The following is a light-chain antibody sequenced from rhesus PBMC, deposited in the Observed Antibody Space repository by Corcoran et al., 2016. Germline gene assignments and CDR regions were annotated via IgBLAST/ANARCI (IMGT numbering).Light chain of an antibody. V-gene: IGKV1-69*01. CDR2: RAS. Sequence: DIQMTQSPSSLSASVGDRVTITCRASHDINNWFAWYQQKPGKAPKLLIYRASNLEPGVPSRSRGSGSGTDFSLTIRSLQPEAVATYYCQHHDNSPFTCGPGTKLDIK. CDR1: HDINNW. CDR3: QHHDNSPFT. J-gene: IGKJ3*01.